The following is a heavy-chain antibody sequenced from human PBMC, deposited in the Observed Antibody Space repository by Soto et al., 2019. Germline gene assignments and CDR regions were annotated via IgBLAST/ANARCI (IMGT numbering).Heavy chain of an antibody. CDR2: IYSYGIT. Sequence: PGGSLRLSCAASGFTVSSNYMTWVRQAPGKGLEWVSIIYSYGITYYADSLKDRFTISRDNSKNTLFLQMNSLRAEDTAVYYCARANWGADNALDLWGRGTMVTVSS. D-gene: IGHD7-27*01. CDR1: GFTVSSNY. CDR3: ARANWGADNALDL. J-gene: IGHJ3*01. V-gene: IGHV3-66*01.